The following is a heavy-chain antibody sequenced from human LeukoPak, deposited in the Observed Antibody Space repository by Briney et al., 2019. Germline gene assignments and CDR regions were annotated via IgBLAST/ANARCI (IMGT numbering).Heavy chain of an antibody. CDR2: IIPIFGTA. D-gene: IGHD1-7*01. CDR1: GGTFSSYA. J-gene: IGHJ4*02. Sequence: ASVKVSCKASGGTFSSYAISWVRQAPGQGLEWMGGIIPIFGTANYAQKFQGRVTITADKSTSTAYMELSSLRSEDTAVYYCARDRGTGTTWSFSDYWGQGTLVTVSS. V-gene: IGHV1-69*06. CDR3: ARDRGTGTTWSFSDY.